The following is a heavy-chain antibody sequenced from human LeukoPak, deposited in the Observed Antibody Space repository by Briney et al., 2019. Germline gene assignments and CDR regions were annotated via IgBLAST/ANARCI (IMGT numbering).Heavy chain of an antibody. V-gene: IGHV3-21*01. CDR2: ISSSSSYI. Sequence: GGSLRLSCAASGFTFSSYSMNWVRQAPGKGLEWVSSISSSSSYIYYADSVKGRFTISRDNAKNSLYLQMNSLRAEDTAVYYCARGRAAAGPAPLDYWGQGTLVTVSS. D-gene: IGHD6-13*01. CDR3: ARGRAAAGPAPLDY. CDR1: GFTFSSYS. J-gene: IGHJ4*02.